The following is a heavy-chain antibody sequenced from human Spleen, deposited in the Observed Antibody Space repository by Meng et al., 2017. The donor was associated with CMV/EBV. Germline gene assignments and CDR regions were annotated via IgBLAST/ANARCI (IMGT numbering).Heavy chain of an antibody. CDR3: AKLYNLAAFDI. D-gene: IGHD1-1*01. CDR2: IYYSGTT. V-gene: IGHV4-59*01. J-gene: IGHJ3*02. Sequence: SETLSLTCTVSGGSISSYYWSWIRQPPGKGLEWIGYIYYSGTTNYNPSLKSRVTLSVDTSKNQFSLKLCSVTAADTAVYYCAKLYNLAAFDIWGQGTMVTVSS. CDR1: GGSISSYY.